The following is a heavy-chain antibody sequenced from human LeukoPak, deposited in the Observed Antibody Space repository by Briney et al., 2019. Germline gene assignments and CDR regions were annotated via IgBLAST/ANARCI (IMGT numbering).Heavy chain of an antibody. CDR3: AKDLGGSATTV. CDR2: ISWSGDRM. D-gene: IGHD2-2*01. CDR1: GFTFEDHV. J-gene: IGHJ4*02. V-gene: IGHV3-9*01. Sequence: GGSLRLSCAASGFTFEDHVMHWVRHAPGKGLEWVSSISWSGDRMGYADAVKGRFTISRDNAKNSLFLQMNSLRVEDTALYYCAKDLGGSATTVWGQGTLVTVSS.